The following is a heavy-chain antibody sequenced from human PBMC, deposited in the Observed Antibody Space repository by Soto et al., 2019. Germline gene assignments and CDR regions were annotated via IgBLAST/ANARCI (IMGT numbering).Heavy chain of an antibody. CDR3: AHSIAPRLFDY. CDR1: GFSLRTSGLG. CDR2: IYWDDDK. J-gene: IGHJ4*02. D-gene: IGHD2-15*01. Sequence: QITVKESGPTLVKPTQTLTLNCSFSGFSLRTSGLGVGWIRQPPRKALEWLALIYWDDDKSYIPYLETRLNITKDTSKNQVVLTMTNMDPVDTATYFCAHSIAPRLFDYWGQGLLVTVSS. V-gene: IGHV2-5*02.